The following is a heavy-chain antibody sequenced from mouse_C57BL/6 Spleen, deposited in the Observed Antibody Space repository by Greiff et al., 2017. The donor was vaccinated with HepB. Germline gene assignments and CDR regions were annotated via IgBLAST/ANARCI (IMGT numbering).Heavy chain of an antibody. J-gene: IGHJ4*01. V-gene: IGHV5-17*01. D-gene: IGHD2-4*01. Sequence: EVQGVESGGGLVKPGGSLKLSCAASGFTFSDYGMHWVRQAPEKGLEWVAYISSGSSTIYYADTVKGRFTISRDNAKNTLFLQMTSLRSEDTAMYYCAEGDYDRAYYAMDYWGQGTSVTVSS. CDR2: ISSGSSTI. CDR1: GFTFSDYG. CDR3: AEGDYDRAYYAMDY.